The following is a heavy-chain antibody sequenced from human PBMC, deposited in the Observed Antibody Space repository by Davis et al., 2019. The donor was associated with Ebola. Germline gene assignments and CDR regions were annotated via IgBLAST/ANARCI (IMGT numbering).Heavy chain of an antibody. Sequence: GGSLRLSCAASGFTFSSYAMSWVRQAPGKGLEWVSAISGSGGSTYYADSVKGRFTISRDNSKNTLYLQMNSLKTEDTAVYYCTTAGDIVVVPAAADYWGQGTLVTVSS. J-gene: IGHJ4*02. CDR1: GFTFSSYA. V-gene: IGHV3-23*01. D-gene: IGHD2-2*01. CDR3: TTAGDIVVVPAAADY. CDR2: ISGSGGST.